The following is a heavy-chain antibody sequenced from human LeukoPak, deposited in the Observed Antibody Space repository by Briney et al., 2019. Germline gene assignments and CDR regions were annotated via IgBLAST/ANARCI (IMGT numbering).Heavy chain of an antibody. CDR1: GFTFGDYA. J-gene: IGHJ4*02. CDR3: AKVMLLWFGEAPGYFDY. V-gene: IGHV3-23*01. D-gene: IGHD3-10*01. CDR2: ISGSGGST. Sequence: QPGRSLRLSCTTSGFTFGDYAMGWVRQAPGKGLEWVSAISGSGGSTYYADSVKGRFTISRDNSKNTLYLQMNSLRAEDTAVYYCAKVMLLWFGEAPGYFDYWGQGTLVTVSS.